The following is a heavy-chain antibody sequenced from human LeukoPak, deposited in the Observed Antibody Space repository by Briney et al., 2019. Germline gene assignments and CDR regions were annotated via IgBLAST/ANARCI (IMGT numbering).Heavy chain of an antibody. CDR3: ARDRSLSSFGELFL. V-gene: IGHV3-30*10. CDR1: GFTFRGYA. CDR2: VSYDETNK. D-gene: IGHD3-10*01. Sequence: GGSLRLSCAPSGFTFRGYAVHWVRQAPGRGLEWVAVVSYDETNKYYTDSVKGRFTISRDNSKNMVYLQMTNLRAEDTALYYCARDRSLSSFGELFLWGQGTLVTVSS. J-gene: IGHJ4*02.